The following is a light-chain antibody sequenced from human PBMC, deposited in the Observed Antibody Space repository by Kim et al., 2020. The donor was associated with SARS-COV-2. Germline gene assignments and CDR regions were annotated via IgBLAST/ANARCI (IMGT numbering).Light chain of an antibody. J-gene: IGLJ3*02. CDR3: QVWDSSTDHYWV. CDR1: NIGSKT. CDR2: SDN. V-gene: IGLV3-21*04. Sequence: SYELTQPTSVSEAPGRTATITCGGNNIGSKTVHWYQQKSGQAPVLVIYSDNDRPSGIPERFSGSNSVNTATLTISRVEAGDEADYYCQVWDSSTDHYWVFVGRIQLTVL.